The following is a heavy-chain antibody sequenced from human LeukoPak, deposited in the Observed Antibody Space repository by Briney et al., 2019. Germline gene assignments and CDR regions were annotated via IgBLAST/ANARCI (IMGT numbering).Heavy chain of an antibody. V-gene: IGHV1-69*01. Sequence: SVKVSCKASGGTFSSYAISWVRQAPGQGLEWMGGIIPIFGTANYTQKFQGRVTITADESTSTAYMELSSLRSEDTAVYYCAARDRKYGGNSGSDYWGQGTLVTVSS. CDR2: IIPIFGTA. CDR3: AARDRKYGGNSGSDY. J-gene: IGHJ4*02. D-gene: IGHD4-23*01. CDR1: GGTFSSYA.